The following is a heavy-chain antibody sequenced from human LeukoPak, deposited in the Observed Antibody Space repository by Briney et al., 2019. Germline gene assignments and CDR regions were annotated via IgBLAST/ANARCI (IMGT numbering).Heavy chain of an antibody. Sequence: ASVKVSCKASGYTFTDYYMHWVRQAPGQGLEWMGWINPNSGGTNYAQKFQGRVTMTRGTSISTAYMELSRLRSDDTAVYYCARDARIAARSYYYYYMDVWGKGTTVTVSS. CDR3: ARDARIAARSYYYYYMDV. J-gene: IGHJ6*03. V-gene: IGHV1-2*02. D-gene: IGHD6-6*01. CDR2: INPNSGGT. CDR1: GYTFTDYY.